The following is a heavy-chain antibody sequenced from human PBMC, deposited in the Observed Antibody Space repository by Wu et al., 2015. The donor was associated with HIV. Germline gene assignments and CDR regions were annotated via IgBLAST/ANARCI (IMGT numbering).Heavy chain of an antibody. CDR2: INHSGST. Sequence: QVQLQQWGAGLLKPSETLSLTCAVYGGSFSGYYWSWIRQPPGKGLEWIGEINHSGSTNYNPSLKSRVTISVDTSKNQFSLKLSSVTAADTAVYYCARVSGWYRRDAFDIWGQGTMVTVSS. V-gene: IGHV4-34*01. J-gene: IGHJ3*02. CDR1: GGSFSGYY. CDR3: ARVSGWYRRDAFDI. D-gene: IGHD6-19*01.